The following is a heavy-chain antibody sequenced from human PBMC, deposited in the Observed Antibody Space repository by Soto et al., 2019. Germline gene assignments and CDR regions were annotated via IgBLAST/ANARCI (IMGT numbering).Heavy chain of an antibody. CDR3: ASVGYGSGSYAFDI. J-gene: IGHJ3*02. V-gene: IGHV3-30*04. CDR2: ISYDGSNK. Sequence: GGSLRLSCAASGFTFSSYAMHWVRQAPGKGLEWVAVISYDGSNKYYADSVKGRFTISRDNSKNTLYLQMNSLRAEDTAVYYCASVGYGSGSYAFDIWGQGTMVTVSS. CDR1: GFTFSSYA. D-gene: IGHD3-10*01.